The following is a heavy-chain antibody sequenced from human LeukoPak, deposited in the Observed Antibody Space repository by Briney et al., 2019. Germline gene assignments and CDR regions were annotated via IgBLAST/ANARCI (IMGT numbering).Heavy chain of an antibody. J-gene: IGHJ6*02. V-gene: IGHV3-23*01. D-gene: IGHD3-10*01. Sequence: GGSLRLSCAASGFTFSSYAMSWVRQAPGEGLEWVSAISGSGGSTYYADSVKGRFTISRDNSKNTLYLQMNSLRAEDTAVYYCAKGLGFGEPRDVYYYYGMDVWGQGTTVTVSS. CDR2: ISGSGGST. CDR1: GFTFSSYA. CDR3: AKGLGFGEPRDVYYYYGMDV.